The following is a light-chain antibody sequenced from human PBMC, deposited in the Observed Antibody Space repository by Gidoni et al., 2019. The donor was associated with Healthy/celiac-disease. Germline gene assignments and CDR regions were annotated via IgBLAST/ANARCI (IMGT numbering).Light chain of an antibody. CDR1: SSDVGGYNY. CDR3: SSYTSSSTLYV. CDR2: DVS. Sequence: QSALTQPASVSGSPGQSITISCTGPSSDVGGYNYVSWYQQHPGKTPNLMIYDVSTRPSGVSNRFAGSKSGNTAALTISGLQAEDEADYYCSSYTSSSTLYVFGTGTKVTVL. V-gene: IGLV2-14*01. J-gene: IGLJ1*01.